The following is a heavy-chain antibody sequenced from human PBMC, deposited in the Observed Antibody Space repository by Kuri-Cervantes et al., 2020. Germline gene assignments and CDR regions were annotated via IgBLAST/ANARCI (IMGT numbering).Heavy chain of an antibody. Sequence: GESLKISCAASGFTFSSYGMHWVRQAPGKGLEWVAVISYDGSNKYYADSVKGRFTISRDNSKNTLYLQMSSLRAEDTAVYYCAKVPPIMSVPFYYDSGVPFDYWGQGTLVTVSS. CDR3: AKVPPIMSVPFYYDSGVPFDY. CDR2: ISYDGSNK. D-gene: IGHD3-22*01. J-gene: IGHJ4*02. V-gene: IGHV3-30*18. CDR1: GFTFSSYG.